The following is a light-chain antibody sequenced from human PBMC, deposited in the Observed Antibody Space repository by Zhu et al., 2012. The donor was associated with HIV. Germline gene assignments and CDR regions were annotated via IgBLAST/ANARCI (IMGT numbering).Light chain of an antibody. CDR2: DAS. CDR1: QSVSSSY. CDR3: QQYGSLWT. Sequence: EIVLTQSPGTLSLSPGKRATLSCRASQSVSSSYLAWYQQKPGQAPRLLIYDASSRATGIPDRFSGSGSGTDFTLTISRLEPEDFAVYYCQQYGSLWTFGQGTKVEIK. J-gene: IGKJ1*01. V-gene: IGKV3-20*01.